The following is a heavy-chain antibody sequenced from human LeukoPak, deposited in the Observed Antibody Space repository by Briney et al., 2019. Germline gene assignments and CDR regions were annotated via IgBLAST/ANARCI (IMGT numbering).Heavy chain of an antibody. CDR3: AKGPASGYQLLTRRFDP. CDR2: ISYDGSNK. CDR1: GFTFSSYG. Sequence: GGSLRLSCAASGFTFSSYGMHWVRQAPGKGLEWVAVISYDGSNKYYADSVKGRFTISRDNSKNTLYLQMNSLRAEDTAVYYCAKGPASGYQLLTRRFDPWGQGTLVTVSS. V-gene: IGHV3-30*18. D-gene: IGHD2-2*01. J-gene: IGHJ5*02.